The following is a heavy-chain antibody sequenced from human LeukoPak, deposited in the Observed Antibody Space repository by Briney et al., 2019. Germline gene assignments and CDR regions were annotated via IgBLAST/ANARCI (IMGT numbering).Heavy chain of an antibody. CDR3: ARDQYYSGSGSYLYY. CDR1: GFTFSSYG. CDR2: IWYDGSNK. J-gene: IGHJ4*02. V-gene: IGHV3-33*01. Sequence: GRSLRLSCAASGFTFSSYGMHWVRQAPGKGLEWVAVIWYDGSNKYYADSVKGRFTISRDNSKNTLYLQMNSLRAEDTAVYYCARDQYYSGSGSYLYYWGQGTLVTVSS. D-gene: IGHD3-10*01.